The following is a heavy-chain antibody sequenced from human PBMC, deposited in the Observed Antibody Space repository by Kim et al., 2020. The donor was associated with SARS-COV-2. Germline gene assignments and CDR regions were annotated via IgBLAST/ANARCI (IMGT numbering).Heavy chain of an antibody. CDR1: GYTFTSYY. Sequence: ASVKVSCKASGYTFTSYYMHWVRQAPGQGLEWMGIINPSGGSTSYAQKFQGRVTMTRDTSTSTVYMELSSLRSEDTAVYYCARTSTGDDRVYYYYGMDVWGQGTTVTVSS. CDR2: INPSGGST. D-gene: IGHD7-27*01. J-gene: IGHJ6*02. V-gene: IGHV1-46*01. CDR3: ARTSTGDDRVYYYYGMDV.